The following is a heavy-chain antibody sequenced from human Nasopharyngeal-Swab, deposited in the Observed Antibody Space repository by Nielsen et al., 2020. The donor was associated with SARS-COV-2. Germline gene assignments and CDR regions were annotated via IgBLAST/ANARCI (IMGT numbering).Heavy chain of an antibody. J-gene: IGHJ6*03. D-gene: IGHD6-13*01. V-gene: IGHV1-46*01. CDR2: INPSGGST. Sequence: WVRQAPGQGLEGMGIINPSGGSTSYAQKFQGRVTMTRDTSTSTVYMELSSLRSEDTAVYYCARDRVAAAGTGSDYYYYYYMDVWGKGTTVTVSS. CDR3: ARDRVAAAGTGSDYYYYYYMDV.